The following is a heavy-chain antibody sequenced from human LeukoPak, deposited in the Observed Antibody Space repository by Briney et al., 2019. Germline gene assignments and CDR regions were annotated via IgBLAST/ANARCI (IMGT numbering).Heavy chain of an antibody. J-gene: IGHJ4*02. CDR3: ARMEMDPAMVTNYFDY. V-gene: IGHV1-46*01. D-gene: IGHD5-18*01. CDR1: GYTFTSNY. Sequence: ASVKVSCKASGYTFTSNYIHWVRQAPGQGLEWMGVIHPSGGGTNYAPKFQGRVTTTRDTSTTTVFMELSSLTSEDTAIYYCARMEMDPAMVTNYFDYWGQGTLVTVSS. CDR2: IHPSGGGT.